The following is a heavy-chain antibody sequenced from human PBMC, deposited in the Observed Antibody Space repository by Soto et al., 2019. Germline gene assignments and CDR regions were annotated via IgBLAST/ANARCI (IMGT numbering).Heavy chain of an antibody. CDR1: GFTFSNYA. CDR3: AKWAYGDYPGWADS. J-gene: IGHJ4*02. Sequence: PGGSLRLSCVVSGFTFSNYAISWVRQAPGRGLEWVSVISGSGSSTHYADSLRGRFTTSRDNSEKTMYLQMNGLRAEDTAVYYCAKWAYGDYPGWADSWGQGTLVTVSS. D-gene: IGHD4-17*01. V-gene: IGHV3-23*01. CDR2: ISGSGSST.